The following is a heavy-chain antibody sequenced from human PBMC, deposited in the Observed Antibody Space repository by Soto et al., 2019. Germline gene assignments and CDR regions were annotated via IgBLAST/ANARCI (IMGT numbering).Heavy chain of an antibody. CDR1: GGTFSSYA. J-gene: IGHJ4*02. Sequence: QVQLVQSGAEVKKPGSSVKVSCKASGGTFSSYAISWVRQAPGQGLEWMGGIIPIFGTANYAQKFQGRVTITADESTSTAYMERSSLRAEDTAVYYCARDRIVGATRYFDYWGQGTLVTVSS. D-gene: IGHD1-26*01. CDR3: ARDRIVGATRYFDY. V-gene: IGHV1-69*12. CDR2: IIPIFGTA.